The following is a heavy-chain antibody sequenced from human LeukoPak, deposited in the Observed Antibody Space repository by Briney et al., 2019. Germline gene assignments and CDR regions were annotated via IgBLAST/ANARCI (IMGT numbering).Heavy chain of an antibody. D-gene: IGHD5-18*01. CDR1: GFTFSSYS. CDR2: ISSSSSTI. V-gene: IGHV3-48*02. J-gene: IGHJ4*02. Sequence: GGSLRLSCAASGFTFSSYSMNWVRQAPGKGLEWVSYISSSSSTIYYADSVKGRFTISRDNAKNSLYLQMNSLRDEDTAVYYCAKATIVDTATEYYFDYWGQGTLVTVSS. CDR3: AKATIVDTATEYYFDY.